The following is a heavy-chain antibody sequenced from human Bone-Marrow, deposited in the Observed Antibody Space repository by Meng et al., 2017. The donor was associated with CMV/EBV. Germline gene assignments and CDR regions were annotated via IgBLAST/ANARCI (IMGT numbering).Heavy chain of an antibody. V-gene: IGHV3-30*02. D-gene: IGHD6-6*01. J-gene: IGHJ6*02. CDR2: IRDDGSNT. CDR3: ARDLIAARTNYYYGMDV. Sequence: GESLKISCAMSGFTLSSYGMHWVRQAPGKGLEWVAFIRDDGSNTYYADSVKGRFTISRDNSKNTVYLQMNSLRAEDTAVYYCARDLIAARTNYYYGMDVWGQGTTVTVSS. CDR1: GFTLSSYG.